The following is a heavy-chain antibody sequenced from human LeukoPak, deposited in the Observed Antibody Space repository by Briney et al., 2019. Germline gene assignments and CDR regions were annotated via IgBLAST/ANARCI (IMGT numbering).Heavy chain of an antibody. CDR1: GDSISSGDYY. CDR3: ARGAYADDSSGAFDI. Sequence: PSQTLSLTCTVSGDSISSGDYYWSWIRQPAGKGLESNGRISSSGSTNYNLALKSRVTISVDTYKNQFSLKLSSVTAADTPVYLCARGAYADDSSGAFDIWGQGTMVTVSS. V-gene: IGHV4-61*02. J-gene: IGHJ3*02. D-gene: IGHD3-22*01. CDR2: ISSSGST.